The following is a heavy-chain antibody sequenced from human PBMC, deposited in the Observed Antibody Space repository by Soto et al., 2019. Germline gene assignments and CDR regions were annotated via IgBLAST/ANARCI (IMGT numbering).Heavy chain of an antibody. CDR2: ISYDGSDK. V-gene: IGHV3-30*18. Sequence: GSLRLSCAASGLTFSIYGMHWVRQAPGKGLEWLAVISYDGSDKYYADSVKGRFTISRDNSQNTLYLQMNSLRAEDTSAYYCAKDRGAYYYGMDVWGQGTTVTVSS. D-gene: IGHD4-17*01. J-gene: IGHJ6*02. CDR1: GLTFSIYG. CDR3: AKDRGAYYYGMDV.